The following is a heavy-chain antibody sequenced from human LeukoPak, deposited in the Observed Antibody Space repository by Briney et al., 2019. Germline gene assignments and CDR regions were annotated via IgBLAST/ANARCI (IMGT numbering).Heavy chain of an antibody. CDR2: INHSGST. Sequence: GSLRLSCAASRFTFSSYGMHWVRQAPGKGLEWIGEINHSGSTNYNPSLKSRVTISVDTSKNQFSLKLSSVTAADTAVYYCARLVGGASMPLLDYWGRGTLVTVSS. CDR3: ARLVGGASMPLLDY. CDR1: RFTFSSYG. V-gene: IGHV4-34*01. J-gene: IGHJ4*02. D-gene: IGHD1-26*01.